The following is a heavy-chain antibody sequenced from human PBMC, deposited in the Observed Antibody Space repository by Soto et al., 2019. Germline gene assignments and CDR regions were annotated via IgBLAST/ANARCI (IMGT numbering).Heavy chain of an antibody. CDR3: ARVKGLVRYDY. Sequence: QVQLVQSGAEVKKPGASVKVSCKASGYTFTSYAMHWVRQAPAQRREWMGWLNAGNGNTKYSQKFKGRVTITRDTSARTAYMELSSLRSEDTAVYYCARVKGLVRYDYWGQGTLVTVSS. CDR1: GYTFTSYA. V-gene: IGHV1-3*01. CDR2: LNAGNGNT. D-gene: IGHD6-19*01. J-gene: IGHJ4*02.